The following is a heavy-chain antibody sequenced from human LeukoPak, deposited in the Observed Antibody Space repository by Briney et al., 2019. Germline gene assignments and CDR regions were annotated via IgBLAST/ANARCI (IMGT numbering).Heavy chain of an antibody. CDR1: GFTFDDYA. CDR2: ISWNSGSI. CDR3: AKARGMGGGVYFDY. D-gene: IGHD1-26*01. J-gene: IGHJ4*02. Sequence: GRSLRLSCAASGFTFDDYAMHWVRQAPGKGLEWVAGISWNSGSIGYADSVKGRFTISRDNAKNSLYLQMNSLRAEDAALYYCAKARGMGGGVYFDYWGQGTPVTVSS. V-gene: IGHV3-9*01.